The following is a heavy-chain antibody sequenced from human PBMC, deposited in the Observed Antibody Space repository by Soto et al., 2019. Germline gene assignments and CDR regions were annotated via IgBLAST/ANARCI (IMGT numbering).Heavy chain of an antibody. CDR1: GFTFSTYW. V-gene: IGHV3-74*01. CDR2: VNSDGEGT. Sequence: GGSLRLSCAASGFTFSTYWMHWVRQAPGKGLLWVARVNSDGEGTSYADFVKDRFTISRDNAKNTVFLQMNSLRADDTAIYYCIRDFGEVGSTAAFDIWGQGTMVTVSS. CDR3: IRDFGEVGSTAAFDI. D-gene: IGHD1-26*01. J-gene: IGHJ3*02.